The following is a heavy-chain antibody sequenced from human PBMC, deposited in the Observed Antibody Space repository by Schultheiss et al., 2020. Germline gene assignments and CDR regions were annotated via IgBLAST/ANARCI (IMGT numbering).Heavy chain of an antibody. V-gene: IGHV3-30-3*01. CDR1: GFTFSSYA. D-gene: IGHD1-20*01. CDR2: ISYDGSNK. Sequence: GESLKISCAASGFTFSSYAMHWVRQAPGKGLEWVAVISYDGSNKYYADSVKGRFTISRDNSKNTLYLQMNSLRAEDTAVYYCARVLYKWPINWGQGTLVTVSS. CDR3: ARVLYKWPIN. J-gene: IGHJ4*02.